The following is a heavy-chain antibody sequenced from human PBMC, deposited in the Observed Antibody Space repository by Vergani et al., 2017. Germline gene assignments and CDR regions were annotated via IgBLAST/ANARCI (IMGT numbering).Heavy chain of an antibody. V-gene: IGHV5-51*01. Sequence: EVQLVQSGAEVKKPGESLRISCTGSGYSFTSYWIGWVRQMPGKGLEWMVIIYPVDSDPRYSPSFQGPVTISADKSISTDYLQWSSLTASDTAMYYCARLSWAGYDVWSGYNWFDPWGQGTLVTVSS. J-gene: IGHJ5*02. CDR3: ARLSWAGYDVWSGYNWFDP. CDR2: IYPVDSDP. D-gene: IGHD3-3*01. CDR1: GYSFTSYW.